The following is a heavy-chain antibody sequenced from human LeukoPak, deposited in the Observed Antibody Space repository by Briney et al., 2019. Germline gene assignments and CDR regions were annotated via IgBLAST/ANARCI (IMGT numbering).Heavy chain of an antibody. J-gene: IGHJ5*02. V-gene: IGHV2-70*01. Sequence: SGPTLLKPTQILTLNCTFSGFSLSTSGMCVSWIRQHPGKALEWLALIDWDDDKYYSTYLKTRLTISKDTSKNQVVLTMTNMDPVDTATYYCARTNYGILTGYNWFDPWGQGTLVTVSS. CDR1: GFSLSTSGMC. CDR2: IDWDDDK. D-gene: IGHD3-9*01. CDR3: ARTNYGILTGYNWFDP.